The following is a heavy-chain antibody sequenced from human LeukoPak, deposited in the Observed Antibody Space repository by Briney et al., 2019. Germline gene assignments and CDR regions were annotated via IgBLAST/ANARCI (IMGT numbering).Heavy chain of an antibody. V-gene: IGHV3-23*03. D-gene: IGHD3-22*01. CDR1: GFTFSSYA. CDR3: AASSGYYYVAFRY. CDR2: IYSDNT. J-gene: IGHJ4*02. Sequence: GGSLRLSCAASGFTFSSYAMSWVRQAPGKGLEWVSFIYSDNTHYSDSVKGRFTISRDNSKNTLYLQMNSLRADDTAVYYCAASSGYYYVAFRYWGQGTLVTVSS.